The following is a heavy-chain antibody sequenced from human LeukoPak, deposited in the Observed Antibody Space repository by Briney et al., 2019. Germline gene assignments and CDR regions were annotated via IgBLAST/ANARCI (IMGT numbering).Heavy chain of an antibody. CDR1: GYDFISYG. CDR3: AEGAKSGLHY. V-gene: IGHV1-18*01. J-gene: IGHJ4*02. Sequence: GASVKVSCKASGYDFISYGFTWVRQAPGRGLEWMGWISAYNGNTNYAPSLQARVSMTTDASASTVSIDVRSLTPDDTAVYYCAEGAKSGLHYWGQGTLVTVSS. D-gene: IGHD6-25*01. CDR2: ISAYNGNT.